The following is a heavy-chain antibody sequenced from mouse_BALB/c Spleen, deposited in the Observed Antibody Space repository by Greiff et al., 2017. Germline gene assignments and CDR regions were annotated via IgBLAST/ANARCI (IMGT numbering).Heavy chain of an antibody. Sequence: EVHLVESGPGLVKPSQSLSLTCTVTGYSITSDYAWNWIRQFPGNKLEWMGYISYSGSTSYNPSLKSRISITRDTSKNQFFLQLNSVTTEDTATYYCANYYGSSYGAMDYWGQGTSVTVSS. D-gene: IGHD1-1*01. V-gene: IGHV3-2*02. J-gene: IGHJ4*01. CDR2: ISYSGST. CDR3: ANYYGSSYGAMDY. CDR1: GYSITSDYA.